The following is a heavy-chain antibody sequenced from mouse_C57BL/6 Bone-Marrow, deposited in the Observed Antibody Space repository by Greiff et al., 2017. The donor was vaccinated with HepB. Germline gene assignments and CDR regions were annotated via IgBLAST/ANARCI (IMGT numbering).Heavy chain of an antibody. V-gene: IGHV1-64*01. CDR1: GYTFTSYW. CDR2: IHPNSGST. Sequence: ESGAELVKPGASVKLSCKASGYTFTSYWMHWVKQRPGQGLEWIGMIHPNSGSTNYNEKFKSKATLTVDKSSSTAYMQLSSLTSADSAVYYCGGSAQQDYWGQGTTLTVSS. CDR3: GGSAQQDY. J-gene: IGHJ2*01.